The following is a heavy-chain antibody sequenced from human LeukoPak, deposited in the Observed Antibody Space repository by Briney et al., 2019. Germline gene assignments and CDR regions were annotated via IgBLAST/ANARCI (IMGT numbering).Heavy chain of an antibody. D-gene: IGHD4-17*01. J-gene: IGHJ4*02. V-gene: IGHV3-30-3*01. CDR3: ARDGYGDALHLDY. CDR1: GFTFSSYA. Sequence: SLRLSCAASGFTFSSYAMHWVRQAPGKGLEWVAVISYDGSNKYYADSVKGRFTISRDNSKNTLYLQMNSLRAEDTAVYYCARDGYGDALHLDYWGQGTLVTVSS. CDR2: ISYDGSNK.